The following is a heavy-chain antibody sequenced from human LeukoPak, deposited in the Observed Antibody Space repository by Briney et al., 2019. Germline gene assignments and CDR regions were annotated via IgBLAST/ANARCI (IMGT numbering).Heavy chain of an antibody. D-gene: IGHD3-10*01. V-gene: IGHV3-66*01. CDR1: GFTVSSNY. Sequence: GGSLRLSCAASGFTVSSNYMSWVRQAPGKGLEWVSVIYSGGSTYYADSVKGRFTISRDNAKNTLYLQMNSLRAEDTAVYYCARANYYGSGRAAFDIWGQGTMVTVSS. CDR3: ARANYYGSGRAAFDI. J-gene: IGHJ3*02. CDR2: IYSGGST.